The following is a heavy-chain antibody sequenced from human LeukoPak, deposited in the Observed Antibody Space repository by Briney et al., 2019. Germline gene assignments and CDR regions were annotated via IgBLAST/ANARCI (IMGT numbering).Heavy chain of an antibody. CDR3: ASLIWGGGFDI. CDR1: GFTFSTYW. J-gene: IGHJ3*02. V-gene: IGHV3-7*01. D-gene: IGHD3-16*01. CDR2: IKGDESEK. Sequence: GGSLRLSCAASGFTFSTYWMSWVRQAPGKGLEWVANIKGDESEKYYLDSVKGRFTISRDNANNSLYLQLNSLRAEDTAVYYCASLIWGGGFDIWGQGTMVTDSS.